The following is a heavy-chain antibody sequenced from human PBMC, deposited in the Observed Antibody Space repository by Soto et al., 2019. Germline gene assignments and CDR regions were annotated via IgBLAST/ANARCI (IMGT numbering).Heavy chain of an antibody. CDR2: ISYDGSNK. CDR1: GFTFSSYG. J-gene: IGHJ4*02. CDR3: AIYSSGWYPLDY. D-gene: IGHD6-19*01. Sequence: GGSLRLSCAASGFTFSSYGMHWVRQAPGKGLEWVAVISYDGSNKYYADSVKGRFTISRDNSKNTLYLQMNSLRAEDTAVYYCAIYSSGWYPLDYWGQGALVTVSS. V-gene: IGHV3-30*03.